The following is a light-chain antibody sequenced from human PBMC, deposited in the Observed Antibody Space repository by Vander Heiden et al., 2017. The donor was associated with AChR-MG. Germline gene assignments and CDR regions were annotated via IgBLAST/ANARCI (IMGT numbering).Light chain of an antibody. J-gene: IGLJ3*02. Sequence: QSALTQPASVSGSSGQSITISCTGTYSDIGRYNYVSWYQQHPGKAPKVLIYDVNKWPSGVSHRFSGSKHGNTASLTISGLQAEDEADYYCISYTSSNSVWVFGGGTKLTVL. CDR3: ISYTSSNSVWV. V-gene: IGLV2-14*01. CDR1: YSDIGRYNY. CDR2: DVN.